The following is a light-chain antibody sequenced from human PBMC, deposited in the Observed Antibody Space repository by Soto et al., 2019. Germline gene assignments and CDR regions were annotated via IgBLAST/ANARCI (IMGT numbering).Light chain of an antibody. J-gene: IGKJ1*01. Sequence: EIVMTQSPPTLSVSPGERATLSCRASQSVSSNLAWYQQKPGQAPRLLIYGASTRATGIPARFSGSGSGTEFTLTISSRQSEDFAVYYCQQYNNWPWTFGQGTKVEIK. V-gene: IGKV3-15*01. CDR1: QSVSSN. CDR2: GAS. CDR3: QQYNNWPWT.